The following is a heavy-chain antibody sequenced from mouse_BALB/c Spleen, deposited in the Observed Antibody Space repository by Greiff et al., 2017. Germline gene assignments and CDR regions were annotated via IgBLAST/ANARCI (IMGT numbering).Heavy chain of an antibody. Sequence: EVKLVESGGGLVQPGGSRKLSCAASGFTFSSFGMHWVRQAPEKGLEWVAYISSGSSTIYYADTVKGRFTISRDNPKNTLFLQMTSLRSEDTAMYYCAREGSSGYYYAMDYWGQGTSVTVSS. CDR3: AREGSSGYYYAMDY. V-gene: IGHV5-17*02. CDR2: ISSGSSTI. CDR1: GFTFSSFG. D-gene: IGHD1-1*01. J-gene: IGHJ4*01.